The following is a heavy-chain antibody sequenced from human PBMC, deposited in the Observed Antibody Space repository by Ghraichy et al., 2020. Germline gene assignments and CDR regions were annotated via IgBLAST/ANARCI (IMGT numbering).Heavy chain of an antibody. CDR1: GYNFTSHW. Sequence: GESLNISCKSSGYNFTSHWIGWVRQMPGKGLEWMGIIFPHDSDTIYSPSFQGQVTISADKSITTAYLQWSSLKASDTALYYCARHVPPDSSGYLDVFDIWGQGTMVTVSS. CDR2: IFPHDSDT. J-gene: IGHJ3*02. D-gene: IGHD3-22*01. CDR3: ARHVPPDSSGYLDVFDI. V-gene: IGHV5-51*01.